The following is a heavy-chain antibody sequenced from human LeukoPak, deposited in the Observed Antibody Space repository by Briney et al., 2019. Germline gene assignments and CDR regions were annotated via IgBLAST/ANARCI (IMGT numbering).Heavy chain of an antibody. CDR2: IKEDGSET. CDR3: ARETPRRGETRDGYR. J-gene: IGHJ4*02. CDR1: GFTFSDYW. V-gene: IGHV3-7*01. Sequence: PGGSLRLSCAVSGFTFSDYWMTWVRQAPGKGLECLANIKEDGSETYYADSVKGRFTISRDNPKNLLFLQINSLRVEDTAVYYCARETPRRGETRDGYRWGQGTLVTVSS. D-gene: IGHD5-24*01.